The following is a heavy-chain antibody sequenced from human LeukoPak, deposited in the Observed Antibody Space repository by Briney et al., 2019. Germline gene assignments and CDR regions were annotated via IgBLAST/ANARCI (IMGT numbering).Heavy chain of an antibody. V-gene: IGHV3-48*04. CDR2: IRSNGAIT. J-gene: IGHJ5*02. Sequence: LGGSLRLSCAASGFIFSGQSMNWFHQAPGKGLEWISYIRSNGAITYYADSVKGRFIISRDNAKNSLYLQMNGLRAEDTAVYYCARGRGTAVVATHCFDPWGQGILVTVSS. CDR1: GFIFSGQS. CDR3: ARGRGTAVVATHCFDP. D-gene: IGHD2-15*01.